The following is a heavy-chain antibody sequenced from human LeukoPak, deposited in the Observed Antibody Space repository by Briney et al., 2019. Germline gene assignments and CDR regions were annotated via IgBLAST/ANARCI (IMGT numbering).Heavy chain of an antibody. J-gene: IGHJ6*03. V-gene: IGHV1-69*05. CDR2: IIPIFGTA. D-gene: IGHD4-17*01. CDR1: GGTFSIYA. CDR3: ASSTTVTSRYYYYYYYYMDV. Sequence: SVKVSCKASGGTFSIYAISWVRQAPGQGLEWMGGIIPIFGTANYAQKFQGRVTITTDESTSTAYMELSSLRSEDTAVYYCASSTTVTSRYYYYYYYYMDVWGKGTTVTVSS.